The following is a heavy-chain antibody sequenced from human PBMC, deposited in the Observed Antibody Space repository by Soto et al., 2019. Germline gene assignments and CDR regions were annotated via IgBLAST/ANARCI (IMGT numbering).Heavy chain of an antibody. D-gene: IGHD2-21*02. J-gene: IGHJ6*02. CDR2: MYNTGST. Sequence: PSETLSLTCTVSSGSISSYYWSWIRQPPGKGLEWIGYMYNTGSTIYNPSLKSRVTISVGTSKNQFSLKLNSVTAADTAVYYCARDLWGYCGADCYPLDVWGQGTTVTVSS. CDR1: SGSISSYY. CDR3: ARDLWGYCGADCYPLDV. V-gene: IGHV4-59*01.